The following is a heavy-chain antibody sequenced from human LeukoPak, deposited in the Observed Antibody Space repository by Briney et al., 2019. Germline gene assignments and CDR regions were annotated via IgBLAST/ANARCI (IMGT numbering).Heavy chain of an antibody. Sequence: GGSLRLSCAASGFTFSSYEMNWVRQAPGKGLEWVSYISSSGSTIYYADSVKGRFTISRDNARNSLYLQMNSLRAEDTSVYFCVRSTGGDWYTFDTWGQGTMVTVSS. CDR3: VRSTGGDWYTFDT. CDR2: ISSSGSTI. D-gene: IGHD2-21*02. V-gene: IGHV3-48*03. J-gene: IGHJ3*02. CDR1: GFTFSSYE.